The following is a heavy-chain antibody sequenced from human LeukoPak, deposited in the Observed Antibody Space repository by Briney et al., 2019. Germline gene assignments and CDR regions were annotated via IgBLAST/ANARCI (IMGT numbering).Heavy chain of an antibody. V-gene: IGHV3-73*01. J-gene: IGHJ4*02. CDR2: IRSRTSDYAT. Sequence: GGSLRLSCAASGFSFSEAAIHWVRQASGKGLEWVGRIRSRTSDYATACAASVKGRFTISRDDSKNTAFLQMNSLRTEDTAVYYCTRHLIDYWGQGTLVTVSS. CDR3: TRHLIDY. CDR1: GFSFSEAA.